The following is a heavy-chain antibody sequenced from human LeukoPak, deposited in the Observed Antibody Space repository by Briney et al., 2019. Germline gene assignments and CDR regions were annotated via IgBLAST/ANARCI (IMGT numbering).Heavy chain of an antibody. V-gene: IGHV3-48*03. D-gene: IGHD3-10*02. Sequence: GSLKLSCPAPGFTFSSYEMNWFRQAPGKGLEWVSYFSSSGSTIYYADSVKGRFTISRDNAKNSLYLQMNSLRAEDTAVYYCAELGITMIGGVWGKGTTVTISS. CDR2: FSSSGSTI. J-gene: IGHJ6*04. CDR1: GFTFSSYE. CDR3: AELGITMIGGV.